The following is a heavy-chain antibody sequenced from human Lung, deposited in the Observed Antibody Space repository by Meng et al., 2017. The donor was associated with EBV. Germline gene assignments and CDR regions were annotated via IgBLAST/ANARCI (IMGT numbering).Heavy chain of an antibody. J-gene: IGHJ4*02. Sequence: EVQLVESGXGLIQPGGXVILPCAASGFTVSSNYMSWVRQAPGKGLEWVARIKRWSDEDGTRDYAAPVKGRFTISRDDSRFMLYLQMNSLKVEDTGMYYCTTDEEGARFWGQGTLVTVSS. CDR1: GFTVSSNY. V-gene: IGHV3-15*01. CDR2: IKRWSDEDGTR. CDR3: TTDEEGARF. D-gene: IGHD4/OR15-4a*01.